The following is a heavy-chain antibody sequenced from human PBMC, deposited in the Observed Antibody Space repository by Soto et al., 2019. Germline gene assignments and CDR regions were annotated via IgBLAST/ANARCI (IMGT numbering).Heavy chain of an antibody. J-gene: IGHJ3*01. CDR1: GFTFSYYW. CDR2: IHSDGSST. V-gene: IGHV3-74*01. Sequence: EVQLLESGGGLVQPGESLRLSCAASGFTFSYYWMHWVRQAPGMGLVWVSRIHSDGSSTTYADSVKGRFTISRDNARNTLYLQMSSLRAEDTAVYYCARGDRGAFDLWGQGTVVTVSS. CDR3: ARGDRGAFDL. D-gene: IGHD1-26*01.